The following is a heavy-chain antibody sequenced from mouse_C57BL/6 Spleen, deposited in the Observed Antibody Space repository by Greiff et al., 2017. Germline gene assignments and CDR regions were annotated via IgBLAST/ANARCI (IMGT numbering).Heavy chain of an antibody. V-gene: IGHV5-6*01. CDR2: ISSGGSYT. CDR1: GFTFSSYG. J-gene: IGHJ2*01. Sequence: EVKLVESGGDLVKPGGSLKLSCAASGFTFSSYGMSWVRQTPDKRLEWVATISSGGSYTYYPDSVKGRFTISRDNAKNTLYLHMSSLKSEDTAMYYCATLANYWGQGTTLTVSS. CDR3: ATLANY.